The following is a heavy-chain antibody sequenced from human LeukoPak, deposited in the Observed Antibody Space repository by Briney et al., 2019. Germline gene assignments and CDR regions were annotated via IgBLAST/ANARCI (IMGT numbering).Heavy chain of an antibody. CDR3: ASFYGDYSDY. V-gene: IGHV4-39*01. CDR1: SVSISSSSYY. J-gene: IGHJ4*02. Sequence: SETLSLTCTVSSVSISSSSYYWGWIRQPPGKGLEWIGSIYYSGSTYYNPSLKSRVTISVDTSKNQFSLTLSSVTAADTAVYYCASFYGDYSDYWGQGTLVTVSS. CDR2: IYYSGST. D-gene: IGHD4-17*01.